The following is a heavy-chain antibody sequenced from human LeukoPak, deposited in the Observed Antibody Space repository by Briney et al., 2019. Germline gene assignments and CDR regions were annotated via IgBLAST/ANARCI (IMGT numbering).Heavy chain of an antibody. Sequence: ASVKVSCKASGYTLTSYYLHWVRQAPGQGLEWMAIINPSGDTTSHAQKFQGRVTMTRDTSASTVYMELSSLRSEDTAVYYCASVYENGMDVWGQGTTVTVSS. J-gene: IGHJ6*02. CDR2: INPSGDTT. V-gene: IGHV1-46*01. CDR1: GYTLTSYY. D-gene: IGHD5/OR15-5a*01. CDR3: ASVYENGMDV.